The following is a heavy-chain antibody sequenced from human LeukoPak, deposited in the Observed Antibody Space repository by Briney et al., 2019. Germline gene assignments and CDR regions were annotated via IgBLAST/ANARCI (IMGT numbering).Heavy chain of an antibody. J-gene: IGHJ5*02. Sequence: SETLPLTCTVSGGSISSGGYYWSWIRQHPGKGLEWIGYIYYSGSTYYNPSLKSRVTISVDTSKNQFSLKLSSVTAADTAVYYCARGRMLNWFDPWGQGTLVTVSS. V-gene: IGHV4-31*03. CDR1: GGSISSGGYY. CDR3: ARGRMLNWFDP. CDR2: IYYSGST. D-gene: IGHD2-8*01.